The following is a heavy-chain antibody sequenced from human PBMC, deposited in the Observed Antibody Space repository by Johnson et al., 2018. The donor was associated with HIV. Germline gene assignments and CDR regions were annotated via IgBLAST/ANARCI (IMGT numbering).Heavy chain of an antibody. J-gene: IGHJ3*02. CDR1: GFSFGDCY. V-gene: IGHV3-11*04. D-gene: IGHD1-26*01. CDR2: INTSGTTV. CDR3: AKESKWESRTPHAFDM. Sequence: QVLLVESGGGVVQPGRSLRLSCAASGFSFGDCYMSWIRQAPGKGLEWISDINTSGTTVHYSDSVKGRFAISRDNAKNSLYLQMKSLRPEDTAVYYCAKESKWESRTPHAFDMWGQGTMVTVSS.